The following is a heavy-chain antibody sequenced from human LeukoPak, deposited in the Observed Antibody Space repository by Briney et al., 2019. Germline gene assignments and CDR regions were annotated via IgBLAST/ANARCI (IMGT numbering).Heavy chain of an antibody. D-gene: IGHD2-2*01. Sequence: PGGSLRLSCAASGFTFSSYAMSWVRQAPGKGLEWVGRIKSKSDGGTTDYAAPVKGRFTISRDDSKTTLYLQMNSLKIEDTAVYYCITDDIVVVPTTTSGGQGTLVTVSS. CDR2: IKSKSDGGTT. CDR1: GFTFSSYA. V-gene: IGHV3-15*01. CDR3: ITDDIVVVPTTTS. J-gene: IGHJ4*02.